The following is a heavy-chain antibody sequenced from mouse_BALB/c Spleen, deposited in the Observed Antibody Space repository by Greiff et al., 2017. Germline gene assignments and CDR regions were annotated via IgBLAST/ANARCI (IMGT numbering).Heavy chain of an antibody. CDR1: GFNIKDTY. V-gene: IGHV14-3*02. J-gene: IGHJ3*01. CDR2: IDPANGNT. CDR3: ARGLAY. Sequence: EVQLVESGAELVKPGASVKLSCTASGFNIKDTYMHWVKQRPEQGLEWIGRIDPANGNTKYDPKFQGKATITADTSSNTAYLQLSSLTSEDTAVYYCARGLAYWGQGTLVTVSA.